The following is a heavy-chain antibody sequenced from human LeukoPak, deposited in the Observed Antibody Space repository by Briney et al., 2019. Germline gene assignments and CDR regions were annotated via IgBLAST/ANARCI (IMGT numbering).Heavy chain of an antibody. CDR1: GFTFSSYW. Sequence: PGGSLRLSCAASGFTFSSYWMHWVRQAPGKGLVWVSRINSDGSSTTYAGSVKGRFTISRDNAKSTLYLQMNSLRAGDTAVFYCARAPVQYCGGDCDTFDIWGQGTTVTVSS. V-gene: IGHV3-74*01. CDR3: ARAPVQYCGGDCDTFDI. J-gene: IGHJ3*02. D-gene: IGHD2-21*02. CDR2: INSDGSST.